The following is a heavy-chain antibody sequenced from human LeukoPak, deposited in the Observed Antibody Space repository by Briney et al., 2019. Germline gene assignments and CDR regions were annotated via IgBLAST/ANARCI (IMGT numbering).Heavy chain of an antibody. J-gene: IGHJ4*02. D-gene: IGHD3-10*01. CDR3: ARDPSGGPKGY. V-gene: IGHV3-23*01. Sequence: PGGSLRLSCAASGFTFSSYAMSWVRQAPGKGLEWVSAISGSGGSTYYADSVKGRFTISRDNSKNTLYLQMNSLRVEDTAVYYCARDPSGGPKGYWGQGTLVTVSS. CDR1: GFTFSSYA. CDR2: ISGSGGST.